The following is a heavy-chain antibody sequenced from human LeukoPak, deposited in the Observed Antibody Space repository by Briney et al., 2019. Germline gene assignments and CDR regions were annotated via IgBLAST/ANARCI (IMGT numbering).Heavy chain of an antibody. CDR2: ISWNSGSI. J-gene: IGHJ4*02. CDR3: AKVLFMVRGESPIDY. V-gene: IGHV3-9*01. CDR1: RFIFDDYA. D-gene: IGHD3-10*01. Sequence: GGSLRLSCAASRFIFDDYAMHWVRQAPGKGLEWVSGISWNSGSIGYADSVKGRFTISRDNAKNSLYLQMNSLRTEDTALYYCAKVLFMVRGESPIDYWGQGTLVTVSS.